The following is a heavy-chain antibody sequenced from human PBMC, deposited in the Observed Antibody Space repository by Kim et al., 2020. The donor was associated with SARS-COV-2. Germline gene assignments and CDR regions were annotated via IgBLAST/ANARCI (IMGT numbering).Heavy chain of an antibody. CDR3: ARDQVNGPPRYSRGFDF. D-gene: IGHD1-26*01. V-gene: IGHV1-69*13. Sequence: SVKVSCKASGGTFSSYAISWVRQAPGQGLEWMGGIIPIFGTANYALKFQGRVTITADESTSTAYMELSSLRSEDTAVYYCARDQVNGPPRYSRGFDFWGQGTLVTVSS. CDR2: IIPIFGTA. CDR1: GGTFSSYA. J-gene: IGHJ4*02.